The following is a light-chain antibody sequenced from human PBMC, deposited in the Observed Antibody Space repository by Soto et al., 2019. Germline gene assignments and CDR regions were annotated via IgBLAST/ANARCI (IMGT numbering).Light chain of an antibody. Sequence: EIVLTQSPATLFLSPGERATLSCRASQTVSSSYLAWYQQKSGQAPSLLMYGASSRATGIPDRFSGSGSGTDFTLTISRLEPEDFAAYYCQQFDTSPITFGQGTKLEIK. J-gene: IGKJ2*01. CDR1: QTVSSSY. CDR3: QQFDTSPIT. CDR2: GAS. V-gene: IGKV3-20*01.